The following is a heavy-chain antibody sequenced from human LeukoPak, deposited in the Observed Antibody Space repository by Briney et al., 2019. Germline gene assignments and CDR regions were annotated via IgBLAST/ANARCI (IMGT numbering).Heavy chain of an antibody. Sequence: SETLSLTCAVYGGSFSGYYWSWIRQPPGKGLEWIGEINHSGSTNYNPSLKSRVTISVDTFKNQFSLKLSSVTAADTAVYYCARVSSMVRGIRGAFDIWGQGTMVTVSS. CDR1: GGSFSGYY. CDR3: ARVSSMVRGIRGAFDI. J-gene: IGHJ3*02. D-gene: IGHD3-10*01. V-gene: IGHV4-34*01. CDR2: INHSGST.